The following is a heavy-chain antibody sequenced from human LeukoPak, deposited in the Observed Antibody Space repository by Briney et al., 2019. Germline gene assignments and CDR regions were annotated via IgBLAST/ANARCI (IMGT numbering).Heavy chain of an antibody. D-gene: IGHD3-22*01. J-gene: IGHJ6*02. CDR2: INPNSGGT. CDR3: ARAPHYYDSSPDMDV. CDR1: GYTFTGYY. V-gene: IGHV1-2*02. Sequence: ASVKVSCKASGYTFTGYYMHWVRQAPGQGLERMGWINPNSGGTNYAQKFQGRVTMTRDTSISTAYMELSRLRSDDTAVYYCARAPHYYDSSPDMDVWGQGTTVTVSS.